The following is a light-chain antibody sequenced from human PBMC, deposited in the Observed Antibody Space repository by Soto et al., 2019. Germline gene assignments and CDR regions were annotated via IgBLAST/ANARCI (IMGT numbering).Light chain of an antibody. CDR2: EAS. Sequence: DIQMTQSPSTLSGSVGDRVTITCRASHDISTYLAWYQQKPGKAPKLMIYEASTLQSGVPSRFSGSGSGTDFTLTISSLQPEDVATYFCQKYNSAPLDFGQGTRLEIK. CDR3: QKYNSAPLD. J-gene: IGKJ5*01. CDR1: HDISTY. V-gene: IGKV1-27*01.